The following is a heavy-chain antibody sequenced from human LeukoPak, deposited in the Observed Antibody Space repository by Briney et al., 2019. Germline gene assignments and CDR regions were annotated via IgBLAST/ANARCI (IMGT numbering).Heavy chain of an antibody. V-gene: IGHV4-34*01. CDR2: INHSGST. J-gene: IGHJ4*02. Sequence: PSETLSLTCAVYGGSFRGYYWSWLRQPPGKGLEWVGEINHSGSTNYNPSLNSRVTISVDTSKNQFSLKLSSVTAADTAVYYCARATIIRGIVVVITAILDYWGQGTLVTVSS. D-gene: IGHD3-22*01. CDR3: ARATIIRGIVVVITAILDY. CDR1: GGSFRGYY.